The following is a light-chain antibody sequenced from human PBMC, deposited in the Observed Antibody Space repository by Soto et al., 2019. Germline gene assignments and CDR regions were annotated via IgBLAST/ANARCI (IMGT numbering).Light chain of an antibody. Sequence: EIVLTQSPGTLSLSPGERATLSCRASQNVSSTYLAWYQQKPGQAPRLLIYGASGRATGIPDRFSDSGSGTDFTLTISGLEPEDFAVYYCHQYGSSPRTFGQGTRLEIK. CDR3: HQYGSSPRT. CDR1: QNVSSTY. J-gene: IGKJ5*01. CDR2: GAS. V-gene: IGKV3-20*01.